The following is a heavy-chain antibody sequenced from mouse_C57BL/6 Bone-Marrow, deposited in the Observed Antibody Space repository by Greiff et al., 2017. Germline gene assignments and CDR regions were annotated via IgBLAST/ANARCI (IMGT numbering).Heavy chain of an antibody. D-gene: IGHD1-1*01. J-gene: IGHJ3*01. Sequence: QVQLQQPGTELVKPGASVKLSCKASGYTFTSYWMHWVKQRPGQGLEWIGNINPSNGGTNYNEKFKSKATLTVDKSSSTAYMQLSSLTSEDSAVDYCASDCYGCSRDWFAYWGQGTLVTVSA. V-gene: IGHV1-53*01. CDR2: INPSNGGT. CDR3: ASDCYGCSRDWFAY. CDR1: GYTFTSYW.